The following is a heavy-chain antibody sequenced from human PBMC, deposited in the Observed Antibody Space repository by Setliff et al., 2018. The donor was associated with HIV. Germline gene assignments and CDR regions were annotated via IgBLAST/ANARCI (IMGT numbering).Heavy chain of an antibody. CDR3: ARSNLRRYGDPDWYFDL. V-gene: IGHV3-66*02. D-gene: IGHD4-17*01. Sequence: GESLTISCAASGVTVSKNYMSWVRQAPGKGLEWASVIYTGGATFYADSVKARFTISRDNSRNTLYLQMNSLRAEDTAVYYCARSNLRRYGDPDWYFDLWGRGTLVTVSS. CDR1: GVTVSKNY. J-gene: IGHJ2*01. CDR2: IYTGGAT.